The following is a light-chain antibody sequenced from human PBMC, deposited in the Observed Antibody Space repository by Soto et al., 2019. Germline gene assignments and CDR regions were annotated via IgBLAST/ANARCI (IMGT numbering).Light chain of an antibody. V-gene: IGLV1-47*02. Sequence: QSVLTQPPSASGTPGQRVTISCSGSSSNIGSNYVYWYQQLPGTAPKLLIYSNNQRPSGVPDRFSGSKSGTSASLAISGLRSEDEADYYCAAWDYSLSGYVVFGGGTKLTVL. J-gene: IGLJ2*01. CDR3: AAWDYSLSGYVV. CDR1: SSNIGSNY. CDR2: SNN.